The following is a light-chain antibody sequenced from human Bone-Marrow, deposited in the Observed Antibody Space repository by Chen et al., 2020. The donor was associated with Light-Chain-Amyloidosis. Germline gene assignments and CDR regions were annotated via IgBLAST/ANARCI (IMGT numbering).Light chain of an antibody. CDR2: DAS. CDR1: QSVSSY. J-gene: IGKJ5*01. Sequence: VLTQSPATLSLPLGERATLSCRASQSVSSYLAWYQHKPGQAPRLLIYDASNRATGIPARFSGSGSGTDFTLTISSLEPEDFAVYYCQQRSSWPTTFGQGTRLEI. V-gene: IGKV3-11*01. CDR3: QQRSSWPTT.